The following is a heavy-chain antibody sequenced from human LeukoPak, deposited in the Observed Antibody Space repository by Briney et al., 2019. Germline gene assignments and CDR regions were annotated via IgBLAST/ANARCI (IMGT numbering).Heavy chain of an antibody. CDR1: GFTVSSNY. V-gene: IGHV3-53*04. D-gene: IGHD6-13*01. CDR3: AREQQLVWGRGAFDI. J-gene: IGHJ3*02. Sequence: PGGSLRLSCAASGFTVSSNYMSWVRQAPGKGLEWVSVIYSGGSTYYADSVKGRFTISRHNSENTLYLQMNSLRAEDTAVYYCAREQQLVWGRGAFDIWGQGTTVTVSS. CDR2: IYSGGST.